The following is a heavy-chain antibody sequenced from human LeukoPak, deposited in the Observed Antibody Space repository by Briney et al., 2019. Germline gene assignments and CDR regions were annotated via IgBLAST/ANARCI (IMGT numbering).Heavy chain of an antibody. V-gene: IGHV4-39*01. D-gene: IGHD3-3*01. CDR3: ARLYHDFWSGYPAFYFDY. CDR2: IYYSGST. J-gene: IGHJ4*02. CDR1: GGSISSNSYY. Sequence: SETLSLTCTVSGGSISSNSYYWGWIRPPPGKGLVWIVSIYYSGSTYYNPFLKSRVTISVDTSKNQFSLKLSSVTAADTAVYYCARLYHDFWSGYPAFYFDYWGEGTLVTVSS.